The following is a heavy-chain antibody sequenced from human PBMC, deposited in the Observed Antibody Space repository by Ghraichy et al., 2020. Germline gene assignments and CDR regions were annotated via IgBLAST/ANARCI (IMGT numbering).Heavy chain of an antibody. Sequence: GGSPRLSCAASGFTFRSYAMSWVRQAPGKGLEWVSAISGSGGSTYYADSVKGRFTISRDNSKNTLYLQMNSLRAEDTAVYYCAKDGAYYYGSGRSVDYWGQGTLVTVAS. CDR3: AKDGAYYYGSGRSVDY. CDR1: GFTFRSYA. V-gene: IGHV3-23*01. J-gene: IGHJ4*02. D-gene: IGHD3-10*01. CDR2: ISGSGGST.